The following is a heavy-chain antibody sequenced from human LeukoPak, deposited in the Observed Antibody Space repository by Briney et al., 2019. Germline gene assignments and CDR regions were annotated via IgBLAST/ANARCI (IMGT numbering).Heavy chain of an antibody. Sequence: GGSLRLSCAASGFTFSNYWMHWVRQSPGKGPVWVARINIDGSYTSYADSVKGRFTISRDNAKNSLYLQMNSLRAEDTAVYYCARITSPELRWGQGTLVTVSS. CDR2: INIDGSYT. CDR3: ARITSPELR. V-gene: IGHV3-74*01. J-gene: IGHJ1*01. D-gene: IGHD3-10*01. CDR1: GFTFSNYW.